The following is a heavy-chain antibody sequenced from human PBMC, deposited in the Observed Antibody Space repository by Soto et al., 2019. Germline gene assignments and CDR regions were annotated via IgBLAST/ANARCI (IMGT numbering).Heavy chain of an antibody. CDR3: ARVPRRQQWLPSYYMDV. Sequence: GASVKVSCKASGYTFTSYYMHWVRQAPGQGLEWMGIINPSGGSTSYAQKFQGRVTMTRDTSTSTVYMELSSLRSEDTAVYYCARVPRRQQWLPSYYMDVWGKGTTVTVSS. CDR1: GYTFTSYY. V-gene: IGHV1-46*03. CDR2: INPSGGST. D-gene: IGHD5-18*01. J-gene: IGHJ6*03.